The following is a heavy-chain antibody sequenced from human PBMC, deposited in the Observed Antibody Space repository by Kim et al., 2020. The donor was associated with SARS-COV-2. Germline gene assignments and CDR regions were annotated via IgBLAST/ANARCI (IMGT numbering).Heavy chain of an antibody. CDR1: GGSITSSSHY. Sequence: SETLSLTCTVSGGSITSSSHYWAWVRQPPGKGLEWIGSIYYSGSTYYYNTSLKSRVTISVDTWKNQFSLKVTSVTAADTAVYYCARVEILTGSEYFDYWGQGTLVTVSS. D-gene: IGHD3-9*01. J-gene: IGHJ4*02. V-gene: IGHV4-39*01. CDR2: IYYSGST. CDR3: ARVEILTGSEYFDY.